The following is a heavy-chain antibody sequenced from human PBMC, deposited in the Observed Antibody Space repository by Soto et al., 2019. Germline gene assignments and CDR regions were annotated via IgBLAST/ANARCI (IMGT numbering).Heavy chain of an antibody. V-gene: IGHV3-33*01. CDR3: AREQLPRGFLEPPGGIYY. D-gene: IGHD3-3*01. CDR2: IWYDGSNK. Sequence: QVQLVESGGGVVQPGRSLRLSCAASGFTFSSYGMHWVRQAPGKGLEWVAVIWYDGSNKYYADSVKGRFTISRDNSKNTLYLQMNSLRAEDTAVYYCAREQLPRGFLEPPGGIYYWGQGTLVTVSS. J-gene: IGHJ4*02. CDR1: GFTFSSYG.